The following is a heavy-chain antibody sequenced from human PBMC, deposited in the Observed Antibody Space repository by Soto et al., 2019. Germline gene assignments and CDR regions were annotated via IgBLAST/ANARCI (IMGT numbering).Heavy chain of an antibody. CDR1: GFTVSTKY. D-gene: IGHD3-16*01. CDR3: ARDPWAADY. V-gene: IGHV3-66*01. J-gene: IGHJ4*02. CDR2: IYSGGST. Sequence: EVQLVESGGGLVQPGGSLRLSCPASGFTVSTKYMSWVRQAPGKGLEWVSVIYSGGSTFYADSVRGRFTISRDNSKNTVNLQMNGLRAEDTAVYYCARDPWAADYWGQGTLVTVSS.